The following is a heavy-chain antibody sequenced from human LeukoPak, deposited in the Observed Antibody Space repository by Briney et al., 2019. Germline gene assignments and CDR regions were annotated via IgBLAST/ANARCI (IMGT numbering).Heavy chain of an antibody. J-gene: IGHJ5*02. V-gene: IGHV3-53*04. CDR1: GFTVSSNY. Sequence: GGSLRLSCAASGFTVSSNYMSWVRQAPGKGLEWVSVIYSGGSTYYADSVKGRFTISRHNSKNTLYLQMNSLRAEDTAVYYCARGGGYSRRFSVFDPWGQGTLVTVSS. CDR2: IYSGGST. D-gene: IGHD3-3*01. CDR3: ARGGGYSRRFSVFDP.